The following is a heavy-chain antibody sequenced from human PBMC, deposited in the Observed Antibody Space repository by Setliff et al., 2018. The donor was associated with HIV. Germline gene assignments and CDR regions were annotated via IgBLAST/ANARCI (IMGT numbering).Heavy chain of an antibody. V-gene: IGHV4-30-4*08. CDR2: IYYSGST. CDR3: ARQGSDYYDSSGYYYYFDY. D-gene: IGHD3-22*01. J-gene: IGHJ4*02. Sequence: SETLSLTCTVSGGSISSGDYYWSWIRQPPGKGLEWIGYIYYSGSTYYNPSLKSRVTISVDTSKNQFSLKLSSVTAADTAVYYCARQGSDYYDSSGYYYYFDYWGQGTLVTVSS. CDR1: GGSISSGDYY.